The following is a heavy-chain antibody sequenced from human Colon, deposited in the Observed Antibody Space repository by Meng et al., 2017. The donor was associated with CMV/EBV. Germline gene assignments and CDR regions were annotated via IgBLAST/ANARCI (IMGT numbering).Heavy chain of an antibody. CDR2: IYYSGST. J-gene: IGHJ6*02. D-gene: IGHD2-2*01. CDR1: GGSVSSSSFY. V-gene: IGHV4-39*07. CDR3: ARHRTSYYYYGMDV. Sequence: GSLRLSCSVSGGSVSSSSFYWGWIRQSPGKGLEWIGSIYYSGSTFLNPSLKSRVSMSVDTSKNEFSLKLSSVTAADTAVYYCARHRTSYYYYGMDVWGQGTTVTVSS.